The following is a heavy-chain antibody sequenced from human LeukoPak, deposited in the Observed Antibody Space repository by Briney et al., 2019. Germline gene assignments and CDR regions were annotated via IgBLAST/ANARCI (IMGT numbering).Heavy chain of an antibody. CDR1: GYTFTGYY. V-gene: IGHV1-2*02. Sequence: GASVKVSCKASGYTFTGYYMHWVRQAPGQGLEWMGWINPNSGGTNYAQKFRGRVTMTRDTSISTAYMELSRLRSDDTAVYYCARVSVEPAAAGVFAFDIWGQGTMVTVSS. CDR3: ARVSVEPAAAGVFAFDI. J-gene: IGHJ3*02. D-gene: IGHD6-13*01. CDR2: INPNSGGT.